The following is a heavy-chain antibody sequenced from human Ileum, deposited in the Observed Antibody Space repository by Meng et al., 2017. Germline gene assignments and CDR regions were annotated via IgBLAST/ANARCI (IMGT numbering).Heavy chain of an antibody. D-gene: IGHD7-27*01. CDR1: GGSVSSAGYQ. Sequence: QGQLQESGQGLVRPSDTLSLICTVSGGSVSSAGYQWGWIRQPPGKGLEWIGYASTNYNPSLKSRVTISLDTSKNQFSLKLSSVTAADTAVYYCARDHWGSLDYWGQGILVTVSS. CDR2: AST. CDR3: ARDHWGSLDY. J-gene: IGHJ4*02. V-gene: IGHV4-61*08.